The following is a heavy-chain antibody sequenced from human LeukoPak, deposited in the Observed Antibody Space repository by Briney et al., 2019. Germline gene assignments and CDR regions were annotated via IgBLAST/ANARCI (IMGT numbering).Heavy chain of an antibody. J-gene: IGHJ4*02. CDR3: ARERSGSYDY. CDR1: GGSISTSNYH. D-gene: IGHD1-26*01. Sequence: SETLSLTCTVSGGSISTSNYHWGWIRQSPEKGLEWLGEINYLGTTHYNPSLKSRVTISVDTSKDQFSLKLSSVTAADMAVYYCARERSGSYDYWGQGTLVTVSS. V-gene: IGHV4-39*07. CDR2: INYLGTT.